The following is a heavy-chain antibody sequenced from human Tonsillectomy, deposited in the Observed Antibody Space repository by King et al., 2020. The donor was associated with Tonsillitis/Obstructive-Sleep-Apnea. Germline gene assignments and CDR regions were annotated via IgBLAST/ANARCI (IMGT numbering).Heavy chain of an antibody. Sequence: VQLVESGGGLVKPGGSLRLSCAASGFTFSNAWMSWVRRAPGKGLEWVGRIKSKTDGGTTDYAAPVKGRFTISRDDSKNTLYLQMNSLKTEDTAVYYCTTGQDIVVVPAAMTGDYYYYYMDVWGKGTTVTVSS. CDR2: IKSKTDGGTT. CDR1: GFTFSNAW. J-gene: IGHJ6*03. CDR3: TTGQDIVVVPAAMTGDYYYYYMDV. V-gene: IGHV3-15*01. D-gene: IGHD2-2*01.